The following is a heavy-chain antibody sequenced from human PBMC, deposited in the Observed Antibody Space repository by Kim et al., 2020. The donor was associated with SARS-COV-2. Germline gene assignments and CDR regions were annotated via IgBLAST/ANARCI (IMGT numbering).Heavy chain of an antibody. J-gene: IGHJ4*02. V-gene: IGHV4-34*01. CDR1: GGSFSGYY. CDR2: INHSGST. CDR3: ARGWGLGWLVRNLMFDY. Sequence: SETLSLTCAVYGGSFSGYYWSWIRQPPGKGLEWIGEINHSGSTNYNPSLKSRVTISVDTSKNQFSLKLSSVTAADTAVYYCARGWGLGWLVRNLMFDYWGQGTLVTVSS. D-gene: IGHD6-19*01.